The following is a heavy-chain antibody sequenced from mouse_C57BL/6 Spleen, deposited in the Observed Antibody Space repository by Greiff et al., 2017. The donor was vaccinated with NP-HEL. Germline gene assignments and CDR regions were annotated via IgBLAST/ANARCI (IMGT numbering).Heavy chain of an antibody. V-gene: IGHV14-2*01. Sequence: VQLKESGAELVKPGASVKLSCTASGFNIKDYYMHWVKQRTEQGLEWIGRIDPEDGETKYAPKFQGKATITADTSSNTAYLQLSSLTSEDTAVYYCARSLLRPDWYFDVWGTGTTVTVSS. J-gene: IGHJ1*03. D-gene: IGHD2-4*01. CDR3: ARSLLRPDWYFDV. CDR1: GFNIKDYY. CDR2: IDPEDGET.